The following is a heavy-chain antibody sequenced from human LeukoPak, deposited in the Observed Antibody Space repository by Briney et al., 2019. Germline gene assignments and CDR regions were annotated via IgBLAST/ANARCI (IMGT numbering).Heavy chain of an antibody. CDR3: ARDIDDSFGMDV. CDR1: GFTFSRYA. CDR2: ISYDGGNK. D-gene: IGHD3-9*01. V-gene: IGHV3-30-3*01. Sequence: GGSLRLSCAASGFTFSRYAMHWVRQAPGKGLEWVAVISYDGGNKYYADSVKSRLTISRDNSKNTLYLLINSLIFEDTAVYYCARDIDDSFGMDVWGQGTTVTVSS. J-gene: IGHJ6*02.